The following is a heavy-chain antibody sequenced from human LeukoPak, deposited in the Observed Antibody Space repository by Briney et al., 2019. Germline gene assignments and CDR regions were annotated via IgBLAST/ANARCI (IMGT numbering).Heavy chain of an antibody. CDR2: ISYDGSNK. Sequence: GGSLRLSCAASGFTFSSYAMHWVRQAPGKGLEWVAVISYDGSNKYYADSVKGRFTISRDNSKNTLYLQMNSLRAEDTAVYYCARERGYSGYDPIDYWGQGTLVTVSS. V-gene: IGHV3-30-3*01. J-gene: IGHJ4*02. CDR1: GFTFSSYA. D-gene: IGHD5-12*01. CDR3: ARERGYSGYDPIDY.